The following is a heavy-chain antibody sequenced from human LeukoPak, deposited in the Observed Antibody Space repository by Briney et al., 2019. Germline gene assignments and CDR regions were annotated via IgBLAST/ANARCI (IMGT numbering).Heavy chain of an antibody. V-gene: IGHV4-34*01. CDR2: INHSGST. J-gene: IGHJ4*02. CDR3: ARRVAGTRGIDY. D-gene: IGHD6-19*01. Sequence: SETLSLTCAVYGGSFSGYYWSWIRQPPGKGLEWIGEINHSGSTNYNPSLKSRVTISVDTSKNQFSLKLSSVTAADTAVYYCARRVAGTRGIDYWGQGTLVTVSS. CDR1: GGSFSGYY.